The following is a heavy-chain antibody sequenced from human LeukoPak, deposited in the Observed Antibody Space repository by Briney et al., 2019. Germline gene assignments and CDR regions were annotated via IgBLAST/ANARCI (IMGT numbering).Heavy chain of an antibody. CDR1: GFTVSSNY. CDR2: IYSGGST. D-gene: IGHD2-2*01. Sequence: GGSLRLSCAASGFTVSSNYMSWVRQAPGKGLEWVSVIYSGGSTYYADSVKGRFTVSRDDSKNTLYLQMNSLRVEDTALYYCAMLSYCSDASWYVDVFGIWGQGTMVAVSS. J-gene: IGHJ3*02. V-gene: IGHV3-53*01. CDR3: AMLSYCSDASWYVDVFGI.